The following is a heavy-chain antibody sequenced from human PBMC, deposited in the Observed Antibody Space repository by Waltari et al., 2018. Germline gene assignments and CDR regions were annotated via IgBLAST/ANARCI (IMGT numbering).Heavy chain of an antibody. CDR1: GFTFSSYW. CDR2: IKQDGSEK. CDR3: AREWCSGGSCYSYYFDY. J-gene: IGHJ4*02. D-gene: IGHD2-15*01. V-gene: IGHV3-7*01. Sequence: EVQLVESGGGLVQPGGSLRLSCAASGFTFSSYWMSWVRQAPGKGLEWVAKIKQDGSEKYYVDSVKGRFTISRDNAKNSLYLQMNSLRAEDTAVYYCAREWCSGGSCYSYYFDYWGQGTLVTVSS.